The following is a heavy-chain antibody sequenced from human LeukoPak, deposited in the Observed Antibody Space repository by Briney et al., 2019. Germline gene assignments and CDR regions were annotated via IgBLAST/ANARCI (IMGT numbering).Heavy chain of an antibody. J-gene: IGHJ4*02. D-gene: IGHD2-15*01. CDR1: GFTFSSYS. CDR3: ARVAARVSLDY. V-gene: IGHV3-64*01. Sequence: PGGSLRLSCAASGFTFSSYSMHWVRQAPGRGLEYVSANVNSVKGRFIISRDNSKNTLYLQMGSLRAEDMAVYYCARVAARVSLDYWGQGTLVTVSS.